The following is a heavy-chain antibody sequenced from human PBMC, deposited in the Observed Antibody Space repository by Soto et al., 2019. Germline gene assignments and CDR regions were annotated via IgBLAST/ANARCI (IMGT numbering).Heavy chain of an antibody. CDR2: ISAYNGNT. CDR3: ARPVDSSGYYYLNWFGP. CDR1: GYTFTSYG. Sequence: ASVKVSCKASGYTFTSYGISWVRQAPGQGLEWKGWISAYNGNTNYAQKLQGRVTMTTDTSTSTAYMELRSLRSDDTAVYYCARPVDSSGYYYLNWFGPWGRGTLVIVSS. D-gene: IGHD3-22*01. J-gene: IGHJ5*02. V-gene: IGHV1-18*04.